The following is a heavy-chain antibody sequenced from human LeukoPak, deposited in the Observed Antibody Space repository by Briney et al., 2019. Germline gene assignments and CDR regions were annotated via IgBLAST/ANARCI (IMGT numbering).Heavy chain of an antibody. V-gene: IGHV3-33*01. CDR2: IWYGGSNK. Sequence: GGSLRLSCAATGFTFSSYGMHWVRQDPGKGLESMAVIWYGGSNKYYADSVKGRFTISRDNSKNTLYLQMNSLRAEDTAVYYCARDAFFDYVWGSPDYWGQGTLVTVSS. CDR1: GFTFSSYG. CDR3: ARDAFFDYVWGSPDY. J-gene: IGHJ4*02. D-gene: IGHD3-16*01.